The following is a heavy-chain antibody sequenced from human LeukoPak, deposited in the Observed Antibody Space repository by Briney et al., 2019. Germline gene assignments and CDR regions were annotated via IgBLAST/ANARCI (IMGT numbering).Heavy chain of an antibody. CDR1: GFTFSAYA. CDR3: AFFSNYFDF. Sequence: GGSLRLSCAASGFTFSAYAMSWVRQAPGKGLEWVSAISASSDSTYYADSVKGRFTISRDNSKNTMHLHMNSLRAEDTAVYYCAFFSNYFDFWGQGTLVTVSS. D-gene: IGHD3-3*01. V-gene: IGHV3-23*01. CDR2: ISASSDST. J-gene: IGHJ4*02.